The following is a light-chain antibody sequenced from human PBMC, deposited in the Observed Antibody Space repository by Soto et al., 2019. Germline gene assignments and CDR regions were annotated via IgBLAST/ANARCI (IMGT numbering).Light chain of an antibody. CDR2: DVV. V-gene: IGLV2-14*03. CDR3: SSYTSTMTNV. Sequence: QPALTQPAYGSGVPVQWRPISCTGTRSDIGGFNSVSWYQLRPGTAPKLILYDVVDRPSGVSYRFSGSKSGNTAYLTISGLQAADEADYFCSSYTSTMTNVFGSGTRSRS. J-gene: IGLJ1*01. CDR1: RSDIGGFNS.